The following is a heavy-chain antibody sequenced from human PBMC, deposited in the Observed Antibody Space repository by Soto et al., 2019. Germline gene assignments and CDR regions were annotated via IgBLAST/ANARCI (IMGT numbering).Heavy chain of an antibody. CDR3: AKKFGYSTSRGYYPGAFDY. CDR1: GFIFGTNA. J-gene: IGHJ4*02. V-gene: IGHV3-23*01. CDR2: IGGDGNT. D-gene: IGHD3-22*01. Sequence: EVHLLESGGDLVQPGGSLRLSCAASGFIFGTNAMAWVRQAPGKGLEWVPAIGGDGNTYYTDSVKGRFTISRDNSKNILNLQMSTLRAEDTAVYYCAKKFGYSTSRGYYPGAFDYGGQGTLVTVSS.